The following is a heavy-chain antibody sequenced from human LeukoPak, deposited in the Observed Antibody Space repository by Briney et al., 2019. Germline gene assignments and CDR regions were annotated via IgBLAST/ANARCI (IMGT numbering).Heavy chain of an antibody. V-gene: IGHV1-46*01. CDR2: INSSVGST. J-gene: IGHJ5*02. CDR1: GYTFTLYY. Sequence: ASVKVSCKASGYTFTLYYMHWVRQAPGQGLEWMGTINSSVGSTHYAQRFQGRVTMTRDTSTSTVYMELSSLRSEDTAVYYCARGYCSSTSCYAWFDPWGQGTLVTVSS. CDR3: ARGYCSSTSCYAWFDP. D-gene: IGHD2-2*01.